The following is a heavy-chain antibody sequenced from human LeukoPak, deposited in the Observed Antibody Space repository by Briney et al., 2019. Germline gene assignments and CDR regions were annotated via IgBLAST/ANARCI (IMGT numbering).Heavy chain of an antibody. D-gene: IGHD3-16*02. V-gene: IGHV4-39*07. CDR2: IYYSGST. Sequence: SETLSLTCTVSGGSISSSSYYWGWIRQPPGKGLEWIGSIYYSGSTYYNPSLKSRVTISVDTSKNQFSLKLSSVTAADTAVYYCARRQMITFGGVIVRYNWFDPWGQGTLVTVSS. J-gene: IGHJ5*02. CDR1: GGSISSSSYY. CDR3: ARRQMITFGGVIVRYNWFDP.